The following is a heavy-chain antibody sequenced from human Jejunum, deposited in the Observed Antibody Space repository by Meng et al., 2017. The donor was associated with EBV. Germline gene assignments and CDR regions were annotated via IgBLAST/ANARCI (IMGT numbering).Heavy chain of an antibody. Sequence: QRVHSGAGVKKPGASVKVSCQASGYTFTTHHINWVRQATGQGLEYMGWMSPDNGDTGYAQNFQGRLTMTRDTSISTAYMELSSLTSDDTAVYYCARGDGYNLYWGQGTLVTVSS. J-gene: IGHJ4*02. D-gene: IGHD5-24*01. CDR2: MSPDNGDT. V-gene: IGHV1-8*01. CDR1: GYTFTTHH. CDR3: ARGDGYNLY.